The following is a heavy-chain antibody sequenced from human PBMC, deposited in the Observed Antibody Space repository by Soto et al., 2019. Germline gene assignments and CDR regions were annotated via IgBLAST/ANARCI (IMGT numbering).Heavy chain of an antibody. V-gene: IGHV3-30-3*01. CDR2: ISYDGSNK. CDR1: GFTFSSYA. D-gene: IGHD5-18*01. J-gene: IGHJ2*01. CDR3: ARDPLWGTAMVLWYFDL. Sequence: QVQLVESGGGVVQPGRSLRLSCAASGFTFSSYAMHWVRQAPGKGLEWVAVISYDGSNKYYADSVKGRFTISRDNSKNTLYLQTSSLRAVDTAVYYCARDPLWGTAMVLWYFDLWGRGTLVTVSS.